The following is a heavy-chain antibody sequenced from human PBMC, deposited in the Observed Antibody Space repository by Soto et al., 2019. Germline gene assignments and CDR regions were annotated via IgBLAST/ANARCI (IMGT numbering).Heavy chain of an antibody. J-gene: IGHJ2*01. CDR1: GGSISSYY. CDR2: IYYCGST. D-gene: IGHD2-2*01. Sequence: QVQLQESGPGLVKPSETLSLTCTVSGGSISSYYWSWIRQPPGKGLEWIGYIYYCGSTNYNPSLTRRVTISVDTSKNQFSLKLSSVTAADTAVYYCARDTRPDIVVVPAATGYFDLWGRGTLVTVSS. CDR3: ARDTRPDIVVVPAATGYFDL. V-gene: IGHV4-59*01.